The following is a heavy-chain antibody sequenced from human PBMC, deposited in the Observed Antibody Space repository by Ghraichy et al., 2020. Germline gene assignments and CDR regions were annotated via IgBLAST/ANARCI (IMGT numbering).Heavy chain of an antibody. J-gene: IGHJ4*02. CDR1: GFTFSSYS. CDR3: ARDLPKYYYDSMG. V-gene: IGHV3-48*01. CDR2: ISSSISTI. D-gene: IGHD3-22*01. Sequence: GGSLRLSCAASGFTFSSYSMNWVRQAPGKGLEWVSYISSSISTIYYADSVKGRFTISRDNSKNTLYLQMNSLRAEDTAVYYCARDLPKYYYDSMGWGQGTLVTVSS.